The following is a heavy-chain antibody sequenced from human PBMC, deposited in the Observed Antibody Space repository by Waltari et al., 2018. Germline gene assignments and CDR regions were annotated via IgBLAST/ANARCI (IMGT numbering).Heavy chain of an antibody. J-gene: IGHJ5*02. CDR2: IYYSGST. CDR3: ARGASIAAAGDWFDP. CDR1: GGSISSYY. D-gene: IGHD6-13*01. V-gene: IGHV4-59*01. Sequence: QVQLQESGPGLVKPSETLSLTCTVSGGSISSYYWSWIRQPPGKGLEWIGYIYYSGSTNYNPSLKSRGTSSVDTSKNQFSLKLSSVTAADTAVYYCARGASIAAAGDWFDPWGQGTLVTVSS.